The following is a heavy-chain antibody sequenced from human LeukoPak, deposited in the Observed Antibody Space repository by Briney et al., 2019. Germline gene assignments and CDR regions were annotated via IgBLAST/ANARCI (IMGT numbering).Heavy chain of an antibody. J-gene: IGHJ3*02. Sequence: PGGSLRLSCAASGFTFSSYSMNWVRQAPGKGLEWVSYISSSSSTIYYADSVKGRFTISRDNAKNSLYLQMNSLRAEDTAVYYCARDGGQYYDFWSGYPRNDAFDIWGQGTWSPSLQ. D-gene: IGHD3-3*01. CDR1: GFTFSSYS. CDR3: ARDGGQYYDFWSGYPRNDAFDI. V-gene: IGHV3-48*01. CDR2: ISSSSSTI.